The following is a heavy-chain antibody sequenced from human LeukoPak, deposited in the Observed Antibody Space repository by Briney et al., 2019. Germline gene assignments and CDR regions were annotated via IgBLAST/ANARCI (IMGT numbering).Heavy chain of an antibody. CDR3: ARGDYYYDSSGLGFDY. CDR1: GFTFSSYA. J-gene: IGHJ4*02. Sequence: GRSLRLSCAASGFTFSSYAMHWVRQAPGKGLEWVAVISYDGSNKYYADSVKGRFTISRDNSKNTLYLQMNSLRAEDTAVYYCARGDYYYDSSGLGFDYWGQGTLVTVPP. CDR2: ISYDGSNK. V-gene: IGHV3-30-3*01. D-gene: IGHD3-22*01.